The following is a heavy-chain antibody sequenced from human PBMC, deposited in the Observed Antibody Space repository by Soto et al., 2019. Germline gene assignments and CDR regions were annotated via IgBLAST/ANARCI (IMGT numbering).Heavy chain of an antibody. CDR1: GGTFSSYT. J-gene: IGHJ6*02. D-gene: IGHD3-16*01. V-gene: IGHV1-69*02. Sequence: QVQLVQSGAEVKKPGSSVKVSCKASGGTFSSYTISWVRQAPGQGLEWMGRIIPILGIANYAQKFQGRVTITADKSTSTAYMELSSLRSEDTAMYYCARLYSYGMDVWGQGTTVTVSS. CDR3: ARLYSYGMDV. CDR2: IIPILGIA.